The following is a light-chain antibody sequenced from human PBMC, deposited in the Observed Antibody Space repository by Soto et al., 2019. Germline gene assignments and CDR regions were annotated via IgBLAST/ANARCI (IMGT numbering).Light chain of an antibody. CDR3: QQYESYSPLT. CDR2: DAY. Sequence: DIQMTQSPSILSASVGDRVTITCRASQSIRSWLAWYQQKPGKAPKLLIYDAYSLESGVPSRFSGRISGTEFTLTLAGLHPEDFATYYCQQYESYSPLTFGGGTKVEIK. V-gene: IGKV1-5*01. J-gene: IGKJ4*01. CDR1: QSIRSW.